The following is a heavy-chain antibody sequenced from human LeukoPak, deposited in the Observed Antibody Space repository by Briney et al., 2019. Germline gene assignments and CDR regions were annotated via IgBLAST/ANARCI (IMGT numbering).Heavy chain of an antibody. V-gene: IGHV1-69*13. CDR1: GGTFSSYA. D-gene: IGHD2-15*01. Sequence: ASVKVSCKASGGTFSSYAISWVRQAPGQGLEWMGGIIPIFGTVNYAQKFQGRVTITADESTSTAYMELSSLRSEDTAVYYCARDVVVVAAPSGAFDIWGQGTMVTVSS. CDR3: ARDVVVVAAPSGAFDI. CDR2: IIPIFGTV. J-gene: IGHJ3*02.